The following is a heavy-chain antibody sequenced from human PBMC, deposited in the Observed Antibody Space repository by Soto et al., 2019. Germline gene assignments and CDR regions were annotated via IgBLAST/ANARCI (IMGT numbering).Heavy chain of an antibody. D-gene: IGHD2-2*01. V-gene: IGHV5-51*01. CDR3: ARVGYCSSTSCHGWFDP. CDR1: GYSFTSYW. J-gene: IGHJ5*02. CDR2: IYPGDSDT. Sequence: XESLKISCKGSGYSFTSYWIGWVRQMPGKGLEWVGIIYPGDSDTRYSPSFQGQVTISADKSISTAYLQWSSLKASDTAMYYCARVGYCSSTSCHGWFDPRGQGTLVTVS.